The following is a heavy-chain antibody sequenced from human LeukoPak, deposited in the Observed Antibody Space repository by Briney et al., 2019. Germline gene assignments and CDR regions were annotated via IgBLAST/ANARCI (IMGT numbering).Heavy chain of an antibody. CDR1: GGSISSSGYY. Sequence: SXTLSLTCTVSGGSISSSGYYWGWIRQPRGKGLEWIASIYYSGSTYYNPSLKIRVTISVDTSKNQLSLKLSSLTAADTAVYYCARHEYSGSYYGLSWFDPWGQGTLVTVAS. CDR2: IYYSGST. D-gene: IGHD1-26*01. J-gene: IGHJ5*02. V-gene: IGHV4-39*01. CDR3: ARHEYSGSYYGLSWFDP.